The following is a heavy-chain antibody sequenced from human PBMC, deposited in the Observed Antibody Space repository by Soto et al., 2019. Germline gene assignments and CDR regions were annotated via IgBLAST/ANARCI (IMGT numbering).Heavy chain of an antibody. J-gene: IGHJ3*02. V-gene: IGHV4-39*01. CDR3: ARREGYCSGGSCYNAFDI. CDR2: IYYSGST. D-gene: IGHD2-15*01. Sequence: PSETLSLTCTVSGGSISSSSYYWGWIRQPPGKGLEWIGSIYYSGSTYYNPSLKSRVTISVDTSKNQFSLKLSSVTAADTAVYYCARREGYCSGGSCYNAFDIWGQGTMVTVSS. CDR1: GGSISSSSYY.